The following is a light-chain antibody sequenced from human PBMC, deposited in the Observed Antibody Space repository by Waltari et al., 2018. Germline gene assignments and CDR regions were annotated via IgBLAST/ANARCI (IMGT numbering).Light chain of an antibody. CDR1: QSVNNNY. CDR2: AAS. J-gene: IGKJ1*01. Sequence: EVVLTHSPGTLSLSPGERATLFCRASQSVNNNYVAWYQQRPGQAPRFLISAASSRASGIPDRFSGSGSGTDFTLTISRVESEDFAIYFCQQYGHSPRTFGQGTKVEIK. CDR3: QQYGHSPRT. V-gene: IGKV3-20*01.